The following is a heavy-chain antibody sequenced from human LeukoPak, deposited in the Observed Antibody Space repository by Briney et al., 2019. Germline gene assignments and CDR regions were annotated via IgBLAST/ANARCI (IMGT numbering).Heavy chain of an antibody. Sequence: PGRSLRLSCAASGFTFSSYAMHWVRQAPGKGLEWVAVISYDGSNKYYADSVKGRFTISRDNSKNTLYLQMNSLRAEDTAVYYCARGRRGSSSWGYWGQGTLVTVSS. J-gene: IGHJ4*02. CDR3: ARGRRGSSSWGY. CDR2: ISYDGSNK. V-gene: IGHV3-30-3*01. CDR1: GFTFSSYA. D-gene: IGHD6-13*01.